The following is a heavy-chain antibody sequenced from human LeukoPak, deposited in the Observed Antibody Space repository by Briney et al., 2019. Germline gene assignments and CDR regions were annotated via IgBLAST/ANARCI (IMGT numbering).Heavy chain of an antibody. CDR3: AKDFRIGYSAHFDY. D-gene: IGHD2-21*01. V-gene: IGHV3-23*01. CDR2: IYENGGTT. CDR1: GFTFRSHA. J-gene: IGHJ4*02. Sequence: GGSLRLSCVGSGFTFRSHAMSWVRQAPEKGLEFVSGIYENGGTTYYADSVKGRSSISRDNSKNTLYLQMDSLRGEDTAVYYCAKDFRIGYSAHFDYWGQGALVTVSS.